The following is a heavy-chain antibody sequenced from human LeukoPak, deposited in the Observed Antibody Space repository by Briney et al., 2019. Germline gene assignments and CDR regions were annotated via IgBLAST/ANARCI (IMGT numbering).Heavy chain of an antibody. CDR1: GFTFSSYA. CDR3: ASQAF. Sequence: SGGSLRLSCAASGFTFSSYAMSWVRQAPGKGLEWVANIKQDGSEKYYVDSVKGRFTISRDNAKNSLYLQMNSLRAEDTAVYYCASQAFWGQGTLVTVSS. J-gene: IGHJ4*02. CDR2: IKQDGSEK. V-gene: IGHV3-7*01.